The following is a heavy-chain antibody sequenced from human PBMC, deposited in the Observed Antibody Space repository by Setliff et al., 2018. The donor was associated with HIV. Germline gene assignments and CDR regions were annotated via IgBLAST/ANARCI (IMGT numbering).Heavy chain of an antibody. V-gene: IGHV3-21*04. CDR1: GFTFSSYS. CDR3: ARDTGWKIDI. Sequence: PGGSLRLSCAASGFTFSSYSMNWVRQAPGKGLEWVSYMSTSSSYIYYADSVKGRFTVSRDNSKDTLYLQMNSLRAEDTAVYYCARDTGWKIDIWGQGTMVTVSS. J-gene: IGHJ3*02. CDR2: MSTSSSYI. D-gene: IGHD1-1*01.